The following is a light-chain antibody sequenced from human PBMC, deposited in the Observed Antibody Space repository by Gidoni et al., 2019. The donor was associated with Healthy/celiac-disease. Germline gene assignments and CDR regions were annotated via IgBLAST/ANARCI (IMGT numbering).Light chain of an antibody. Sequence: QSALTQPASVSGSPGLSITISCTGTSSDVGSYNLFSWYQQHPGKAPKLMIYEVSKRPSGVSNRFSGSKSGNTASLTISGLQAEDEADYYCCSYAGSSTLVFGGGTKLTAL. CDR1: SSDVGSYNL. CDR2: EVS. CDR3: CSYAGSSTLV. V-gene: IGLV2-23*02. J-gene: IGLJ3*02.